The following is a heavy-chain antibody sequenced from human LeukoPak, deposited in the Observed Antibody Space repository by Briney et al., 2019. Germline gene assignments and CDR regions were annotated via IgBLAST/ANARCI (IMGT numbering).Heavy chain of an antibody. Sequence: GGSLRLSWLTSGFTLSTNAMSWVRQAPGKGLEWISGISGSGASAYYADSVKGRFTISRDDSRNTLYLQMNSLRGDDTAVYYCAKDVGKWESLHFFDYWGQGTLVTVSS. CDR1: GFTLSTNA. D-gene: IGHD1-26*01. J-gene: IGHJ4*02. CDR2: ISGSGASA. V-gene: IGHV3-23*01. CDR3: AKDVGKWESLHFFDY.